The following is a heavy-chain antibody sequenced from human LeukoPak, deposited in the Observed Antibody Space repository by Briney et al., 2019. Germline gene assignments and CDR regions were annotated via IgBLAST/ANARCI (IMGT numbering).Heavy chain of an antibody. J-gene: IGHJ4*02. CDR2: ISAYRGNT. V-gene: IGHV1-18*01. CDR3: ARAPDDYDFWSGPFDY. D-gene: IGHD3-3*01. Sequence: ASVNVSCKASGYTFTNYGISWVRQAPGQGLEWMGWISAYRGNTNYAQNLQGRVTMTTDTSTSTAYMELRSLRSDDTAVYYCARAPDDYDFWSGPFDYWGRGTLVTVSS. CDR1: GYTFTNYG.